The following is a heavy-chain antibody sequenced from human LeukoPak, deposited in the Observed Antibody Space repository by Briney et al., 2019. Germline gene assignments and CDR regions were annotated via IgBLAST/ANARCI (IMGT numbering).Heavy chain of an antibody. CDR3: ARGNYYGMDV. CDR1: GFSFSKLW. CDR2: INSDGSST. J-gene: IGHJ6*02. V-gene: IGHV3-74*01. Sequence: PGGSLRLSCAASGFSFSKLWMHWVRQAPGKGLVWVSGINSDGSSTTCADSVKGRFTISGDNAKNTLYLQMNSLRAEDTAVYYCARGNYYGMDVWGQGTTVTVSS.